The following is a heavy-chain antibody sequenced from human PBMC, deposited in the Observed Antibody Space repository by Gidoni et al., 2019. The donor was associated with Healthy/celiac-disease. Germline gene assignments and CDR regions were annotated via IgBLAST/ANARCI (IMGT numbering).Heavy chain of an antibody. CDR1: SYA. V-gene: IGHV3-23*01. Sequence: SYAMGGVRPAPGKGVELGSVVGGSGGSTYYAESVKGRSTICSVNSKNALYLQMNSLRAEDTAVYYWAKVLTVSTWCRLGYWGQGTLVTVSS. CDR2: VGGSGGST. CDR3: AKVLTVSTWCRLGY. J-gene: IGHJ4*02. D-gene: IGHD4-17*01.